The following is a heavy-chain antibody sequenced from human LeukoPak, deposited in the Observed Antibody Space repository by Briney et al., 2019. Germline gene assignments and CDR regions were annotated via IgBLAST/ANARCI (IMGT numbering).Heavy chain of an antibody. CDR2: ISGAGAFT. CDR1: GFTFSTYA. J-gene: IGHJ4*02. D-gene: IGHD2-2*02. Sequence: PEGSLRLSCAASGFTFSTYAMSWVRQAPGKGPEWVSAISGAGAFTYYADSVKGRFTISRDNSKNTLYLQMNSLRAEDTAVYYCAKASGGVPAAIPFDYWGQGTLVTVSS. CDR3: AKASGGVPAAIPFDY. V-gene: IGHV3-23*01.